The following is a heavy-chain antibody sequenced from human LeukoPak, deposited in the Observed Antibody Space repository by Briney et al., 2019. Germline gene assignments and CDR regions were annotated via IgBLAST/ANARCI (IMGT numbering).Heavy chain of an antibody. D-gene: IGHD6-13*01. J-gene: IGHJ5*02. CDR3: ARAVTSQQLVQFDP. V-gene: IGHV1-46*01. CDR2: INPSGGST. Sequence: VASVKVSCKASGYTFTSYYMHWGRQAPGQGLEWMGIINPSGGSTSYAQKFQGRVTISVDTSKNQFSLKLSSVTAADTAVYYCARAVTSQQLVQFDPWGQGTLVTVSS. CDR1: GYTFTSYY.